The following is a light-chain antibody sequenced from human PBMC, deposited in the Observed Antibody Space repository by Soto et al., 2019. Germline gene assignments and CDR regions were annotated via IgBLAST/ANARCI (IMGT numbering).Light chain of an antibody. J-gene: IGLJ2*01. CDR3: QSFDSSLSGPI. Sequence: QSVLTQPPSVSGAPGQRVIVSCTGSSSNIGTGSDVHWYQHLPGAAPKLLVYGNTIRPSGVPDRFSGSKSGTSASLAITGLQAEDEAYYYCQSFDSSLSGPIFGGGTKLTVL. V-gene: IGLV1-40*01. CDR2: GNT. CDR1: SSNIGTGSD.